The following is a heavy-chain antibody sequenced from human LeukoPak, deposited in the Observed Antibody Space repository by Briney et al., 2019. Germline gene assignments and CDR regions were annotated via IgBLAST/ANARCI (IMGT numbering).Heavy chain of an antibody. J-gene: IGHJ3*02. D-gene: IGHD3-22*01. CDR1: GGSLSSAHG. Sequence: SSETLSLTCTVSGGSLSSAHGWSWIRQPPGKGLEWIGYIYYSGSTYYNPSLKSRVTISVDTSKNQFSLKLSSVTAADTTVYYCAGHYDSSGSNAFDIWGQGTMVTVSS. CDR3: AGHYDSSGSNAFDI. V-gene: IGHV4-30-4*08. CDR2: IYYSGST.